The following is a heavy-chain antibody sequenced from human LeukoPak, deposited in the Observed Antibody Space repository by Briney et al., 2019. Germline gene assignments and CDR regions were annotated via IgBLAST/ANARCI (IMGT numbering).Heavy chain of an antibody. Sequence: SETLSLTCAVSGYSISSGYQWAWIRQPPGKTLEWIGSIYHSGSAHYNPSLKSRVTISVGRSNNQFSLRLSSVTAADTAVYYCARDPRWLTPDCTSTSCYENYFDPWGQGTLVTVSS. D-gene: IGHD2-2*01. CDR2: IYHSGSA. CDR3: ARDPRWLTPDCTSTSCYENYFDP. J-gene: IGHJ5*02. V-gene: IGHV4-38-2*02. CDR1: GYSISSGYQ.